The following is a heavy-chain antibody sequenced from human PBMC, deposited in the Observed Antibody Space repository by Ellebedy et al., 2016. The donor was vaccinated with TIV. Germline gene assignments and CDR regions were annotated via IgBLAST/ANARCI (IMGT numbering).Heavy chain of an antibody. Sequence: PGGSLRLSCAASGFTFSSYAMHWVRQAPGKGLEWVAVISYDGSNKYYADSVKGRFTISRDNSKNTLYLQMNSLRAEDTAVYYCARDIDTAMVTGFYWGQGTLVTVSS. D-gene: IGHD5-18*01. V-gene: IGHV3-30*01. CDR3: ARDIDTAMVTGFY. J-gene: IGHJ4*02. CDR1: GFTFSSYA. CDR2: ISYDGSNK.